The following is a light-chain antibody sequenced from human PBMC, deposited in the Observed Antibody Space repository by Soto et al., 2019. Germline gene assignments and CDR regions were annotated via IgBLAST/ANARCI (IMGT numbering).Light chain of an antibody. CDR3: QHYSTSPWT. CDR1: QSVSSSY. V-gene: IGKV3-20*01. Sequence: DIVLTQSPSTLSLSPGERATLSCRASQSVSSSYLSWYQKKPGPAPRLIINGASSRATGIPDRFSGSGSVTDFTLTISRLEPDDFAVYYCQHYSTSPWTFGQGTKVEIK. J-gene: IGKJ1*01. CDR2: GAS.